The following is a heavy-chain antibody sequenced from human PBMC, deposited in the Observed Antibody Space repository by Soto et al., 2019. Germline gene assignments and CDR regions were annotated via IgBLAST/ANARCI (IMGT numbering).Heavy chain of an antibody. J-gene: IGHJ1*01. CDR3: ASAPPTPAEYFQH. CDR2: IYSGGST. CDR1: GFTVSSNY. V-gene: IGHV3-53*01. Sequence: PGGSLRLSCAASGFTVSSNYMSWVRQAPGKGLEWVSVIYSGGSTYYADSVKGRFTISRDNSKNTLYLQMNSLRAEDTAVYYCASAPPTPAEYFQHWGQGTLVTVSS.